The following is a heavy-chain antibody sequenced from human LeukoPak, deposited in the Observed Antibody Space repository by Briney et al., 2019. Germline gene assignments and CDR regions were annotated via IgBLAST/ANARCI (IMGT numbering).Heavy chain of an antibody. D-gene: IGHD6-13*01. CDR2: ISNSGSST. Sequence: GGSLRLSCAASGFTFSSYAMSWVRQAPGKGLEWVSTISNSGSSTYYADSVKGRFTISRDNSKNTLYLQMNSLRAGDTAIYYCAKVGFYSSSWNFDYWGQGTLVTVSS. V-gene: IGHV3-23*01. CDR3: AKVGFYSSSWNFDY. J-gene: IGHJ4*02. CDR1: GFTFSSYA.